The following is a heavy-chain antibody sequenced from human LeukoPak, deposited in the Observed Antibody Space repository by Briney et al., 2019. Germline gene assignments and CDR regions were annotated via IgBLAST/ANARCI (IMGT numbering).Heavy chain of an antibody. D-gene: IGHD3-10*01. J-gene: IGHJ4*02. CDR3: ARLFQKSGGVDY. Sequence: SETLSLTCTVSGGSISSYYWGWIRQPPGKGLEWIGYIYYSGSTNYNPSLKSRVTISVDTSKNQFSLKLSSVTAADTAVYYCARLFQKSGGVDYWGQGTLVTVSS. CDR1: GGSISSYY. V-gene: IGHV4-59*08. CDR2: IYYSGST.